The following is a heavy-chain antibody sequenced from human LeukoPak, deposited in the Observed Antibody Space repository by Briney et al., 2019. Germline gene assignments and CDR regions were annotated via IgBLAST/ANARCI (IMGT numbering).Heavy chain of an antibody. CDR1: GGSISSGGYY. J-gene: IGHJ3*02. CDR3: ARAHPNYGDYANAFDI. V-gene: IGHV4-31*03. D-gene: IGHD4-17*01. CDR2: IYYSGST. Sequence: PSQTLSLTCTVSGGSISSGGYYWSWIRQHPGKGLEWIGYIYYSGSTYYNPSLKSRVTISVDTSKNQFSLKLSSVTAADTAVYYCARAHPNYGDYANAFDIWGQGTMVTVSS.